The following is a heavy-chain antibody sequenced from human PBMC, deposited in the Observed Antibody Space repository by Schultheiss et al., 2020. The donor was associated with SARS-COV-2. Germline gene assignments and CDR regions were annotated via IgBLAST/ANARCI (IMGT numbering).Heavy chain of an antibody. J-gene: IGHJ4*02. D-gene: IGHD3-22*01. CDR2: IWYDGSNK. Sequence: GGSLRLSCAASGFIFSNYWMSWVRQAPGKGLEWVAVIWYDGSNKYYADSVKGRFTISRDNSKNTLYLQMNSLRAEDTAVYYCARDHNYYDSSWVVDYWGQGTLVTVSS. CDR1: GFIFSNYW. CDR3: ARDHNYYDSSWVVDY. V-gene: IGHV3-33*08.